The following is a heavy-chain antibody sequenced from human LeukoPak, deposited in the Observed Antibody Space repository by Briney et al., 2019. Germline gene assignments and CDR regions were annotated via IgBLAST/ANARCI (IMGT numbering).Heavy chain of an antibody. D-gene: IGHD2-2*02. V-gene: IGHV3-11*06. Sequence: GGSLRLSCAASGFTFSDDYMTWIRQVPGKGLESIAYIGGSGSDTNYADSVRGRSTISRDNARSSLFLQMNSLTAEDSAVYFCVRHTRTVAFWGQGALVTVSS. CDR1: GFTFSDDY. J-gene: IGHJ4*02. CDR2: IGGSGSDT. CDR3: VRHTRTVAF.